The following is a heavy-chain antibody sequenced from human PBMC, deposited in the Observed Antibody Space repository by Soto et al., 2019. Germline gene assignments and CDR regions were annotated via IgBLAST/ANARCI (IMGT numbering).Heavy chain of an antibody. CDR3: ARDRYYCSSTSCKRLQRGMDV. D-gene: IGHD2-2*01. CDR2: ISAYNGNT. V-gene: IGHV1-18*04. CDR1: GYTFTSYG. J-gene: IGHJ6*02. Sequence: ASVKVSCKASGYTFTSYGISWVRQAPGQGLEWMGWISAYNGNTNYAQKLHGRVTMITDTSTSTAYMELRSLRSDDTAVYYCARDRYYCSSTSCKRLQRGMDVWGQ.